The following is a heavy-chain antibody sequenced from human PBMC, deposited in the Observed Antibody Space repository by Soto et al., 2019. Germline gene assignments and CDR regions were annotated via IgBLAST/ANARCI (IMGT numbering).Heavy chain of an antibody. V-gene: IGHV5-51*01. D-gene: IGHD2-15*01. CDR3: ARTNRYCSGGSCYADAFDI. CDR1: GYSFTSYW. Sequence: GKSLKISCKGSGYSFTSYWIGWVRQMPGKGLEWMGIIYPGDSDTRYSPSFQGQVTISADKSISTAYLQWSSLKASDTAMYYCARTNRYCSGGSCYADAFDIWGQGTMVTVSS. J-gene: IGHJ3*02. CDR2: IYPGDSDT.